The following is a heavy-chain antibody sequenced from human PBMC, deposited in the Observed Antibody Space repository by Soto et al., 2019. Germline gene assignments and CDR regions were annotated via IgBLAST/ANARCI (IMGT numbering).Heavy chain of an antibody. CDR2: IHDSGTT. V-gene: IGHV4-31*03. CDR1: GASISRGSYY. Sequence: QVLLQESGPGLVKPSQTLSVTCTVSGASISRGSYYWSWVRHHPGKGLEWIGYIHDSGTTYYNPSLKSRILISLDTSSNRFSLKLTSVTAADTAVYYCARRIPPVTTRSFDFWGQGLMVTVSS. J-gene: IGHJ3*01. D-gene: IGHD4-17*01. CDR3: ARRIPPVTTRSFDF.